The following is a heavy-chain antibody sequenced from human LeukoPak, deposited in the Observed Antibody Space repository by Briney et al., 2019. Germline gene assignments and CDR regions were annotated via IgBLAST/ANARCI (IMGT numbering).Heavy chain of an antibody. CDR1: GFTFDDYT. J-gene: IGHJ4*02. CDR2: ITWDGGST. V-gene: IGHV3-43*01. D-gene: IGHD3-10*01. Sequence: GGSLRLSCAASGFTFDDYTMHWVRQAPGKGLEWVSLITWDGGSTYYADSVKGRFTISRDNSKNSLYLQMNSLRTEDTALCYCAKGKNTGSYLSHVDYWGQGTLVTVSS. CDR3: AKGKNTGSYLSHVDY.